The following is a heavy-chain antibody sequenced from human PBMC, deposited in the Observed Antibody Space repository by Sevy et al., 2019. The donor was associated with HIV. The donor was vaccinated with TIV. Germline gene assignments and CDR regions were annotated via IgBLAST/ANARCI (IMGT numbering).Heavy chain of an antibody. J-gene: IGHJ4*02. Sequence: GGSLRLSCAASGFTFSSYAMSWVRQAPGKGLEWVSAISGSGGSTYYADSVKGRFTISRDNSKNTLYLQMNSPRAEDTAVYYCATDLNPSLPLLWFGELPPLDFDYWGQGTLVTVSS. V-gene: IGHV3-23*01. CDR3: ATDLNPSLPLLWFGELPPLDFDY. CDR1: GFTFSSYA. CDR2: ISGSGGST. D-gene: IGHD3-10*01.